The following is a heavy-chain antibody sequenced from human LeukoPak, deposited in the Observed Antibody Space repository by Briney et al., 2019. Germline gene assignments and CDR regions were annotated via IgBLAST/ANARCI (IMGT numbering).Heavy chain of an antibody. CDR2: INHSGST. J-gene: IGHJ6*03. D-gene: IGHD3-16*01. CDR3: AREAWGYPLYYYYMDV. CDR1: GGSFSGYY. V-gene: IGHV4-34*01. Sequence: SETLSLTCAVYGGSFSGYYWSWIRQPPGKGLEWIGEINHSGSTNYNPSLKSRVTISVDTSKNQFSLKLSSVTAADTAVYYCAREAWGYPLYYYYMDVWGKGTTVTVSS.